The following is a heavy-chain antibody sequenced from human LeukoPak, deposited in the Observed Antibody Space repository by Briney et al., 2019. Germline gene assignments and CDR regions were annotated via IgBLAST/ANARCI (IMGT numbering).Heavy chain of an antibody. V-gene: IGHV3-23*01. Sequence: GGSLRLSCAASGFTFSSYAMSWVRQAPGKGLEWVSGISGSGSSTYYADFVKGRFTISRDNSKNTLFLQMNTLRADDTAAYYCAKGATSGWLLYWFDPWGQGTLVTVSS. D-gene: IGHD6-19*01. CDR1: GFTFSSYA. J-gene: IGHJ5*02. CDR3: AKGATSGWLLYWFDP. CDR2: ISGSGSST.